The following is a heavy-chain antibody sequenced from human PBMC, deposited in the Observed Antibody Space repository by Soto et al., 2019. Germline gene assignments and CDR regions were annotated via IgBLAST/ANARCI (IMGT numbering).Heavy chain of an antibody. J-gene: IGHJ5*02. V-gene: IGHV1-8*01. CDR1: GYTFTSYD. D-gene: IGHD2-15*01. Sequence: QVQLVQSGAEVKKPGASVKVSCKASGYTFTSYDINWVRQATGQGLEWMGWMNPNSGNTGYAQKFQGRVTMTRNTSISTAYMELSSLISEDTAVYYCARGSPPYCSGGSCYSRGWFDPWGQGTLVTVSS. CDR3: ARGSPPYCSGGSCYSRGWFDP. CDR2: MNPNSGNT.